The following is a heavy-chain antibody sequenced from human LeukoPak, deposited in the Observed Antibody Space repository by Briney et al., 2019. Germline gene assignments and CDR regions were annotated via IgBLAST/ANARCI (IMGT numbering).Heavy chain of an antibody. D-gene: IGHD1-1*01. J-gene: IGHJ4*02. CDR2: IYYTGST. CDR3: ARVGLGDGATNGLDY. V-gene: IGHV4-59*01. Sequence: SETLSLTCTVSGGSIRSYYWTWIRQPPGKGLGWIGFIYYTGSTNNNPSLKSRVTISVDTSKNQFSLRLTSVTAADTAVYYCARVGLGDGATNGLDYWGQGTLVTVSS. CDR1: GGSIRSYY.